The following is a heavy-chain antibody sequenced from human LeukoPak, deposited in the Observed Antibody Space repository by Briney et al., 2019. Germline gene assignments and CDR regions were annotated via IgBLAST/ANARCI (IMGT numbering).Heavy chain of an antibody. CDR2: FDHGGTK. J-gene: IGHJ4*02. V-gene: IGHV4-4*02. CDR1: GASIISSNW. CDR3: ARVRRGDFDF. Sequence: SETLSLTCAVSGASIISSNWWSWGRQPPGKGVEWGGEFDHGGTKNYNPSLKSRVTITVDKSKNQFSLKLGSLTAADTAVYFCARVRRGDFDFWGQGTLVTVSS. D-gene: IGHD3-10*01.